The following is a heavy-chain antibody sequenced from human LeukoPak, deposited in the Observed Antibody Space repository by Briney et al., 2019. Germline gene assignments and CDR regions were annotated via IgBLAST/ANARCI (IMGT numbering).Heavy chain of an antibody. CDR2: IYYSGST. D-gene: IGHD6-6*01. CDR3: ARVVPPRYYGMDV. J-gene: IGHJ6*02. V-gene: IGHV4-59*12. Sequence: SETLSLTCTVSGGSISSYYWSWIRQPPGKGLEWIGYIYYSGSTYYNPSLKSRVTISVDTSKNQFSLNLSSVTAADTAVYYCARVVPPRYYGMDVWGQGTTVTVSS. CDR1: GGSISSYY.